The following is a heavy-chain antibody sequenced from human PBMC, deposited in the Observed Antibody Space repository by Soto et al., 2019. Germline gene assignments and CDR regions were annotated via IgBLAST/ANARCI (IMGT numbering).Heavy chain of an antibody. V-gene: IGHV1-18*01. CDR1: FYTFTSSG. CDR3: ERWDEYGDYDQYQFEK. Sequence: ASVXVSCKSSFYTFTSSGIIFFLQAPGQGLECIGWTSIYNGHTEYSPKFLGRVVMTTDTSADTAYLELKSLRPDDAALYYGERWDEYGDYDQYQFEKWGQGTLVTV. CDR2: TSIYNGHT. J-gene: IGHJ4*02. D-gene: IGHD4-17*01.